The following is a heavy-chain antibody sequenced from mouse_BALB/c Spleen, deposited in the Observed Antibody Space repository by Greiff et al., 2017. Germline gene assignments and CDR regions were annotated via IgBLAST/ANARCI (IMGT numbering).Heavy chain of an antibody. J-gene: IGHJ3*01. Sequence: EVKLVESGGGLVKPGGSLKLSCAASGFTFSSYAMSWVRQTPEKRLEWVASISSGGSTYYPDSVKGRFTISRDNARNILYLQMSSLRSEDTAMYYCARGGYRYDGAWFAYWGQGTLVTVSA. D-gene: IGHD2-14*01. V-gene: IGHV5-6-5*01. CDR1: GFTFSSYA. CDR2: ISSGGST. CDR3: ARGGYRYDGAWFAY.